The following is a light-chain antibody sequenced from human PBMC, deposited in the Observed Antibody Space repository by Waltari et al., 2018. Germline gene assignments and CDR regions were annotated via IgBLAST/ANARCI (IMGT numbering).Light chain of an antibody. CDR3: QHYVRLPAT. CDR1: QSVGRS. V-gene: IGKV3-20*01. Sequence: GERATLSCRASQSVGRSLAWYQQKPGQAPRLVIYGASSRATGIPDRFSGSGSGTDFSLTISRLEPEDFAVYYCQHYVRLPATFGQGTKVEIK. CDR2: GAS. J-gene: IGKJ1*01.